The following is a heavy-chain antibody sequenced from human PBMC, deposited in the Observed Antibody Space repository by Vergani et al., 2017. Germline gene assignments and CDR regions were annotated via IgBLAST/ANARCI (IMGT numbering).Heavy chain of an antibody. CDR1: GGSISSSSYY. CDR2: IYYSGST. J-gene: IGHJ6*02. CDR3: ARHLAYCGGDCYPYYYGMDV. D-gene: IGHD2-21*02. Sequence: QLQLQESGPGLVKPSETLSLTCTVSGGSISSSSYYWVWIRQPPGKGLEWIGSIYYSGSTYYNPSLKSRVTISVDTSKNQFSLKLTSVTAADTAVYYCARHLAYCGGDCYPYYYGMDVWGQ. V-gene: IGHV4-39*01.